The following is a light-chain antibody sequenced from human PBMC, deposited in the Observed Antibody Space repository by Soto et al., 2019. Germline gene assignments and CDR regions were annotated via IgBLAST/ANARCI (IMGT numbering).Light chain of an antibody. J-gene: IGKJ5*01. CDR1: QSISRK. CDR2: DSS. V-gene: IGKV3-15*01. Sequence: ILMAQSQAVLSVSPGARASLSWRDSQSISRKLAWYQHKAGQAPRLLIYDSSTRAAAIPARFSGSGSGTDFTLTISSLQSEDYAVYYCQQYNNWRSITFGQGTRLEIK. CDR3: QQYNNWRSIT.